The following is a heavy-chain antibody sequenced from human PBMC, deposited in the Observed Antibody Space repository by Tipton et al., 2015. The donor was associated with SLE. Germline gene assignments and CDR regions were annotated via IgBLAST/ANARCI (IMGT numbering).Heavy chain of an antibody. CDR3: ASSSGYFDY. Sequence: TMSLTCTVSGGSISSYYWSWIRQPPGKGLEWIGEINHSGSTNYNPSPKSRVTISVDTSKNQFSLKLSSVTAADTAVYYCASSSGYFDYCGQGTLVTVSS. D-gene: IGHD3-22*01. J-gene: IGHJ4*02. CDR2: INHSGST. V-gene: IGHV4-59*01. CDR1: GGSISSYY.